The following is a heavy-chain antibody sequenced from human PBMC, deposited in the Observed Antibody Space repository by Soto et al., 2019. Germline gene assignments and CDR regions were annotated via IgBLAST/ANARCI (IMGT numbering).Heavy chain of an antibody. CDR2: IFYSGST. CDR1: GGSVSSRSHF. V-gene: IGHV4-61*01. Sequence: QVQLPESGPGLVKPSETLSVTCTVSGGSVSSRSHFWSWIRQPPGGGLQWIGYIFYSGSTNYNPSLKSRATLSVDTSRNQFSLRLTSVTAADTAFYYCARYDAESGSNKIDPWGQGTLVTVSS. D-gene: IGHD5-12*01. J-gene: IGHJ5*02. CDR3: ARYDAESGSNKIDP.